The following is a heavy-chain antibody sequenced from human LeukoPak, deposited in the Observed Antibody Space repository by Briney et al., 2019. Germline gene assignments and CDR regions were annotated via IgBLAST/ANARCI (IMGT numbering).Heavy chain of an antibody. CDR1: GFTVSSNY. Sequence: GGSLRLSCAASGFTVSSNYMSWVRQAPGKGLEWVSVIYSGGSAYYADSVKGRFTISRDNSKNTLYLQMNSLRAEDTAVYYCAKGEKVVVNFDYWGQGTLVTVSS. CDR3: AKGEKVVVNFDY. V-gene: IGHV3-53*01. CDR2: IYSGGSA. D-gene: IGHD2-15*01. J-gene: IGHJ4*02.